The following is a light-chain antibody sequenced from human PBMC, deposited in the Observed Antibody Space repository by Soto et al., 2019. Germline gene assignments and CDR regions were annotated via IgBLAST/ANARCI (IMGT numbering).Light chain of an antibody. Sequence: EIVLTQSPATLSLSPGERATLSCRASQSGIGNYLAWYRQKPGQTPRLLIFGASRRATGIPDRFSGSGSGTDFTLTISRLEPEDFAVYYCQHYLDSPWAFGQGTKVEIK. CDR2: GAS. J-gene: IGKJ1*01. V-gene: IGKV3-20*01. CDR3: QHYLDSPWA. CDR1: QSGIGNY.